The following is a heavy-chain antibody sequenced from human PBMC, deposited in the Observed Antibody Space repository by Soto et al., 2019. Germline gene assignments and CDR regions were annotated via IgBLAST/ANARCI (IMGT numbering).Heavy chain of an antibody. CDR2: ISAYNGNT. D-gene: IGHD3-22*01. V-gene: IGHV1-18*01. CDR3: ATVKCSDYHNWFDP. Sequence: ASVKVSCKASGYTFTSYGISWVRQAPGQGLEWMGWISAYNGNTNYAQKLQGRVTMTTDTSTSTAYMELRSLRSDDTAVYYCATVKCSDYHNWFDPSGQGTLFTVSS. CDR1: GYTFTSYG. J-gene: IGHJ5*02.